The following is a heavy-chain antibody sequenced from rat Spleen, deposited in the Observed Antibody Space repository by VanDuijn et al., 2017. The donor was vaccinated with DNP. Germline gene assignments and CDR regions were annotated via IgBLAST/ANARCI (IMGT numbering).Heavy chain of an antibody. Sequence: EVQLVESGGDLVQPGRSLKLSCVASGFTFNNYWMTWIRQVPGKGLEWVASITSSGGSTYYPDSVKGRFTISRDNAKNTLYLQMNSLRSEDTATYYCAREYGGYGAYWGQGTLVTVSS. CDR1: GFTFNNYW. D-gene: IGHD1-11*01. CDR3: AREYGGYGAY. V-gene: IGHV5-31*01. J-gene: IGHJ3*01. CDR2: ITSSGGST.